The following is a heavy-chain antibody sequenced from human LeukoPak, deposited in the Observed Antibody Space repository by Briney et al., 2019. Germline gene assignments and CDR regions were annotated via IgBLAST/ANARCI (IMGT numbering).Heavy chain of an antibody. CDR2: ISAYNGNT. D-gene: IGHD4-17*01. CDR1: GYTFTSYG. Sequence: GASVKVSCKASGYTFTSYGISWVRQAPGQGLEWMGWISAYNGNTNYAQKLQGRVTMTTDTSTSTAYMELRSLRSDDTAVYYCARSTTVTKLLPFDYWGQGTLVTVSS. V-gene: IGHV1-18*01. J-gene: IGHJ4*02. CDR3: ARSTTVTKLLPFDY.